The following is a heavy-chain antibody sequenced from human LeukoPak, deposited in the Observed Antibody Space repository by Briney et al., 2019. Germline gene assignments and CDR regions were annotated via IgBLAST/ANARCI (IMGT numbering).Heavy chain of an antibody. CDR1: GFTFSSYC. CDR3: AKDPTRRGSYFDY. J-gene: IGHJ4*02. CDR2: IRYDGSNK. V-gene: IGHV3-30*02. Sequence: GGSLRLSCAASGFTFSSYCMHWVRQAPGKGLECVAFIRYDGSNKYYADSVRGRFTISRDNSKNTLYLQMNSLRAEDRAVYYCAKDPTRRGSYFDYWGQGTLVTVSS. D-gene: IGHD3-10*01.